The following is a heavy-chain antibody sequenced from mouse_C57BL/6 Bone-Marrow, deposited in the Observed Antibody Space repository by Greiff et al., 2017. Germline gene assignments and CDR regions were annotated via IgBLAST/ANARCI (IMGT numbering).Heavy chain of an antibody. V-gene: IGHV1-39*01. Sequence: EVKLMESGPELVKPGASVKISCKASGYSFTDYNMNWVKQSNGKSLEWIGVINPNYGTTSYNQKFKGKATLTVDQSSSTAYMQLKRLTSEDSAVYYCARGYDYDYAMDYWGQGTSVTVSS. CDR1: GYSFTDYN. D-gene: IGHD2-4*01. J-gene: IGHJ4*01. CDR3: ARGYDYDYAMDY. CDR2: INPNYGTT.